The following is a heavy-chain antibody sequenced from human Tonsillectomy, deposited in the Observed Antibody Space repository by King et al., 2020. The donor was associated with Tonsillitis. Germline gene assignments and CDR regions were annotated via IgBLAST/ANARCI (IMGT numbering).Heavy chain of an antibody. D-gene: IGHD3-3*01. J-gene: IGHJ5*02. CDR2: ISYDGSNK. CDR3: ARVQYYDDLLLQTCTGVDP. CDR1: GFTFSSYA. Sequence: QLVQSGGGVVQPGRSLRLSCAASGFTFSSYAMHWVRQAPGKGLEWVAVISYDGSNKYYADSVKGRFNISRDNSKNTLYLQMNSLRAEDTAVYYCARVQYYDDLLLQTCTGVDPWGHGALVTVSS. V-gene: IGHV3-30*04.